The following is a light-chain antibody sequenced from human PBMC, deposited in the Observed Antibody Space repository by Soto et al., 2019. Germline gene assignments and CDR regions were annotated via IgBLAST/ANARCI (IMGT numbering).Light chain of an antibody. CDR1: VGL. V-gene: IGLV2-23*01. J-gene: IGLJ1*01. CDR2: DDT. CDR3: CLYVGGRTYV. Sequence: QAPISQTAGVSGSRGHSITISCTGTVGLVSWYQQHPGKVPKLIIYDDTKRPSGVSSRFSGSKSGNTASLTISGLQTEDEADYYCCLYVGGRTYVFGTGTKVTVL.